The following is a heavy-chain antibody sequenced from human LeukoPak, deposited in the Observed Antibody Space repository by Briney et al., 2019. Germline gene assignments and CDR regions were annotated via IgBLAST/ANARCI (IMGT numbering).Heavy chain of an antibody. V-gene: IGHV4-34*01. CDR1: GGSFSGYY. CDR2: INHSGST. J-gene: IGHJ4*02. CDR3: ARGLAAEDDY. Sequence: SETLSLTCAVYGGSFSGYYWSWIRQPPGKGLEWIGEINHSGSTNYNPSLKSRVTISVDTSKNQFSLKLSSVTAADTAVYYCARGLAAEDDYWGQGTLVTVSS.